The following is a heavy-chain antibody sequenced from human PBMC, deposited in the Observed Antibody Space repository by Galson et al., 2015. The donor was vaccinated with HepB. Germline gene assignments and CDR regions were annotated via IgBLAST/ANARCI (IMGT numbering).Heavy chain of an antibody. CDR3: VKGSPTLLAPLDY. CDR1: GFTFSNYA. V-gene: IGHV3-64D*08. Sequence: SLRLSCAASGFTFSNYAIHWVRQAPGKGLEYVSAITSNGESTYYADSVKGRSTISRDNSKNTLYLQMSSLRTEDTALYYCVKGSPTLLAPLDYWGQGTLVTVSS. CDR2: ITSNGEST. J-gene: IGHJ4*02. D-gene: IGHD1-1*01.